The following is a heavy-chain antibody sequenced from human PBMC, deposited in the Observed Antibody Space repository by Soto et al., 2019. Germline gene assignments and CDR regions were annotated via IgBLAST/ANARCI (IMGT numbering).Heavy chain of an antibody. Sequence: SETLSLTCAVYGGSFSGYYWSWIRQPPGKGLEWIGEINHSGSTNYNPSLKSRVTISVDTSKNQFSLKLSSVTAADTAVYYCARAEVGIAAAGDWYFDPWGRGTLVTVSS. V-gene: IGHV4-34*01. D-gene: IGHD6-13*01. CDR2: INHSGST. J-gene: IGHJ2*01. CDR1: GGSFSGYY. CDR3: ARAEVGIAAAGDWYFDP.